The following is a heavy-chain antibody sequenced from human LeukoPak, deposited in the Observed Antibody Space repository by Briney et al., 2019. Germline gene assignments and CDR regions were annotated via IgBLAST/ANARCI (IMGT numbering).Heavy chain of an antibody. CDR1: GFTFYTYG. CDR2: IGPDGGTT. CDR3: ARGAQLTDY. Sequence: PGGSLRLSCAASGFTFYTYGMHGVRQAPGKGLEYVSGIGPDGGTTYYANSVKGRFTISRDNSKNMLYLQMGSLTADDMAVYYCARGAQLTDYWGQGTLVTVSS. J-gene: IGHJ4*02. D-gene: IGHD6-13*01. V-gene: IGHV3-64*01.